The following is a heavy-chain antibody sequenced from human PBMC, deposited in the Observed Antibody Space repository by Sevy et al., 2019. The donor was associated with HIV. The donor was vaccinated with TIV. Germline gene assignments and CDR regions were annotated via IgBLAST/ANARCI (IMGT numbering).Heavy chain of an antibody. CDR2: IKQDGSEK. V-gene: IGHV3-7*01. D-gene: IGHD2-8*01. CDR1: GFTFSSYW. Sequence: GGSLRLSCAASGFTFSSYWMSWVRQAPGKGLEWVANIKQDGSEKYYVDSVKGRFTIARDNAKNSLYLQMNSLSAEDTAVYYCARGTRCTNGVCYDYYYYGMDVWGQGTTVTVSS. CDR3: ARGTRCTNGVCYDYYYYGMDV. J-gene: IGHJ6*02.